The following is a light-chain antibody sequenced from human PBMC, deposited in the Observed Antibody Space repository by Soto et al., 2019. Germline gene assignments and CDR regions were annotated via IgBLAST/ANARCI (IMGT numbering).Light chain of an antibody. CDR1: SSDVGGYNY. J-gene: IGLJ2*01. CDR3: SSYPGSI. Sequence: QSALTQPPSASGSPGQSVTISCTGTSSDVGGYNYVSWYQQHPGKAPKLMIYEVSKRPSGVPDRFSGSKSGNTASLTVSGLQAEDEADYYCSSYPGSIFGGGTKVTVL. V-gene: IGLV2-8*01. CDR2: EVS.